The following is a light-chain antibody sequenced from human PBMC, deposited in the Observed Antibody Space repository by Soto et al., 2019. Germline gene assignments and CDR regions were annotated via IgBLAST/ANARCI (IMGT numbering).Light chain of an antibody. CDR3: QQYGSSPYT. V-gene: IGKV3-11*01. CDR1: QSVSSY. J-gene: IGKJ2*01. Sequence: EIVLTQSPATLSLSPGERATLSCRASQSVSSYLVWYQQKPGQAPRLLIFDAFNRATGIPARFSGSGSGTDFTLTISSLEPEDFAVYYCQQYGSSPYTFGQGTKLEIK. CDR2: DAF.